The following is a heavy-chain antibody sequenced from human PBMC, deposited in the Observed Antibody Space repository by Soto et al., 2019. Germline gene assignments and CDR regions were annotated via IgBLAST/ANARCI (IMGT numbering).Heavy chain of an antibody. J-gene: IGHJ4*02. CDR1: GGSISSSSYY. D-gene: IGHD3-10*01. Sequence: PSETLSLTCTVSGGSISSSSYYWGWIRQPPGKGLEWIGSIYYSGSTYYNPSLKSRVTISVDTSKNQFSLKLSSVTAADTAVYYCARLLVRDGEARDYYFDYWGQGTRVTVSS. CDR3: ARLLVRDGEARDYYFDY. CDR2: IYYSGST. V-gene: IGHV4-39*01.